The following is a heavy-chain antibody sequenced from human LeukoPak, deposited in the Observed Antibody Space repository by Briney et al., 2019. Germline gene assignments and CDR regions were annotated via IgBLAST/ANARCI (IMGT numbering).Heavy chain of an antibody. J-gene: IGHJ4*02. V-gene: IGHV1-69*05. CDR2: IIPIFGTA. D-gene: IGHD3-22*01. Sequence: SVKVSCKASGGTFSSYAISWVRQAPGQGLEWMGGIIPIFGTANYAQKFQGRVTITTDESTSTAYMGLSSLRSEDTAVYYCARVKHTYYYDSSGYLDWGQGTLVTVSS. CDR1: GGTFSSYA. CDR3: ARVKHTYYYDSSGYLD.